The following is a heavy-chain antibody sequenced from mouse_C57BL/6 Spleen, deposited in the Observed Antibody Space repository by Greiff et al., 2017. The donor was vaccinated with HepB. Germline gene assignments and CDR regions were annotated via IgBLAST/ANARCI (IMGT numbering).Heavy chain of an antibody. Sequence: QVQLQQPGAELVKPGASVKLSCKASGYTFTSYWMQWVKQRPGQGLEWIGEIDPSDSYTNYNQKFKGKATLTVDTSSSTAYMQLSSLTSEDSAVYYCARSYGNYPYYYAMDYWGQGTSVTVSS. J-gene: IGHJ4*01. CDR1: GYTFTSYW. CDR2: IDPSDSYT. D-gene: IGHD2-1*01. V-gene: IGHV1-50*01. CDR3: ARSYGNYPYYYAMDY.